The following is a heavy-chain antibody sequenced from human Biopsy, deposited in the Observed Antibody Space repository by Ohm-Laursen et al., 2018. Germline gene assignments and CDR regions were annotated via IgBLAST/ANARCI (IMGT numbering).Heavy chain of an antibody. CDR1: GFTFSSHA. Sequence: GSLRPSCAASGFTFSSHAMSWVRQAPGKGLECVSLINGSGGSTYYADPVKGRFTISRDNSKNTLYLRMNSLRAEDTAMYYCARDLYDFCGGCPFDPWGQGTLVTVSP. CDR2: INGSGGST. D-gene: IGHD3-3*01. V-gene: IGHV3-23*01. J-gene: IGHJ5*02. CDR3: ARDLYDFCGGCPFDP.